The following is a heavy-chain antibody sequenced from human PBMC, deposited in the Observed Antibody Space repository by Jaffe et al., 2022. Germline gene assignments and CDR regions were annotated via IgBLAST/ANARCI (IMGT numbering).Heavy chain of an antibody. V-gene: IGHV3-48*01. D-gene: IGHD3-3*01. J-gene: IGHJ4*02. CDR3: ASPRSYDYWGGSATAFDY. Sequence: EVQLVESGGGLVQPGGSLRLSCAASGFTFSRYGMNWVRQAPGKGLEWISYISSTGSVTEYADSVKGRFTISRDNARNSVHLQMNSLRAEDTAMYYCASPRSYDYWGGSATAFDYWGQGTLVTVSS. CDR1: GFTFSRYG. CDR2: ISSTGSVT.